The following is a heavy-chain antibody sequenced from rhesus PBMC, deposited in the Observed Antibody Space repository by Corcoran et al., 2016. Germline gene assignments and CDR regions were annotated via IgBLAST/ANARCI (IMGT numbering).Heavy chain of an antibody. V-gene: IGHV2-1*01. D-gene: IGHD3-9*01. J-gene: IGHJ4*01. CDR1: GFSLSTSGMG. CDR2: SYWNDDQ. Sequence: QVTLKESGPALVKPTQTLTLTFTFSGFSLSTSGMGVGWIRQPSRKTLEWLALSYWNDDQYYRTSLESRLTISKDPSNTQVVLTMTNMDPVDTATYYCARRTGGSGFDYWGQGVLVTVSS. CDR3: ARRTGGSGFDY.